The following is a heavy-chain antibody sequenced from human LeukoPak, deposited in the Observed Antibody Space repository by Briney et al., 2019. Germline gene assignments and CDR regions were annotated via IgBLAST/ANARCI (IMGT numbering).Heavy chain of an antibody. Sequence: GASVKVSCKASGYTFTAYYMHWVRQAPGRGLEWMGWINSKSGGTNYAQKFQGRVTMTRDTSISTAYMELSRLRSDDTAVYYCAKELGYDGVDYYMDVWGKGTTVTVSS. CDR1: GYTFTAYY. J-gene: IGHJ6*03. CDR2: INSKSGGT. CDR3: AKELGYDGVDYYMDV. D-gene: IGHD7-27*01. V-gene: IGHV1-2*02.